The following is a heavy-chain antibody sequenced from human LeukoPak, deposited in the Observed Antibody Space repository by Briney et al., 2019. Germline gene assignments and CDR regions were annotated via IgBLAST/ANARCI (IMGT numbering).Heavy chain of an antibody. D-gene: IGHD3-10*01. J-gene: IGHJ4*02. CDR1: GYSISSGYY. Sequence: SETLSLTCAVSGYSISSGYYWGWIRQPPGKGLEWIGSIYHGGSTYYNPSLKSRVTISVDTSKNQFSLKLSSVTAADTAVYYCARHFQPMVRGVITPYWGQGTLVTVSS. V-gene: IGHV4-38-2*01. CDR3: ARHFQPMVRGVITPY. CDR2: IYHGGST.